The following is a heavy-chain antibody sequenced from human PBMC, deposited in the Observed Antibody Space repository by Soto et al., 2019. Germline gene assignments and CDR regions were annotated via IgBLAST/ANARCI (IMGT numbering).Heavy chain of an antibody. V-gene: IGHV3-23*01. Sequence: PGVSLRLSRAASAFIFRNYDMSWVRQAPGKGLDWVSTISGNGGRTYYADSVKGRFTISRDNSKNTVYLQMNSLRVEDTAVYYCANRNYYAKTDYNFPDFDYWGQGSLVSVSS. J-gene: IGHJ4*02. D-gene: IGHD3-9*01. CDR3: ANRNYYAKTDYNFPDFDY. CDR1: AFIFRNYD. CDR2: ISGNGGRT.